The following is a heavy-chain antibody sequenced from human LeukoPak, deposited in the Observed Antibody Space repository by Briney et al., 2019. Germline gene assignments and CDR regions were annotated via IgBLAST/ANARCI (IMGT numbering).Heavy chain of an antibody. Sequence: GGSLRLSCAASGFTFSSYSMNWVRQAPGKGLEWVSSISSSSSYIYYADSVKGRFTISRDNAKNSLYLQMNSLRAEDTAVYYCARDTQTRGYSGYDPDAFDIWGQGTMVTVSS. D-gene: IGHD5-12*01. CDR3: ARDTQTRGYSGYDPDAFDI. CDR1: GFTFSSYS. J-gene: IGHJ3*02. V-gene: IGHV3-21*01. CDR2: ISSSSSYI.